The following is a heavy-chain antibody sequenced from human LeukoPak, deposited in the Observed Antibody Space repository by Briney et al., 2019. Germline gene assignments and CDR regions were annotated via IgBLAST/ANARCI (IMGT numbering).Heavy chain of an antibody. CDR1: GGSISSGGYS. Sequence: SETLSLTCAVSGGSISSGGYSWSWIRQPPGKGLEWIGYIYQSGNTYNNPSLRSRVTISADRSKNQFSLKLSSVTAADTAVYYCARGDDSSGPEGAFDIWGQGTMVTVSS. V-gene: IGHV4-30-2*01. CDR2: IYQSGNT. CDR3: ARGDDSSGPEGAFDI. D-gene: IGHD3-22*01. J-gene: IGHJ3*02.